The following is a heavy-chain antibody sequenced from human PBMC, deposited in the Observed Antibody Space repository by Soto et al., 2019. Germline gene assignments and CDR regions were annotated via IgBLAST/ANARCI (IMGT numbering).Heavy chain of an antibody. Sequence: PGGSLRLSCAASGFTFSSYGMHWVRQAPGKGLEWVAVISYDGSNKYYADSVKGRFTISRDNSKNTLYLQMNSLRAEDTAVYYCAKLDDGYIAVAAPFAYWGQGTLVTVSS. CDR2: ISYDGSNK. CDR3: AKLDDGYIAVAAPFAY. D-gene: IGHD6-19*01. CDR1: GFTFSSYG. J-gene: IGHJ4*02. V-gene: IGHV3-30*18.